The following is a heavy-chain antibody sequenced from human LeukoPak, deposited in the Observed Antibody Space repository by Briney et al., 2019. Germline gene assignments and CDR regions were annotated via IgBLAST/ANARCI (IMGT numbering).Heavy chain of an antibody. Sequence: PGRSLRLSCAASGFTFDDYAMHWVRQAPGKGLEWVSGISWNSGSIGYADSVKGRFTISRDNAKNSLYPQMNSLRAEDTALYYCAKARSSWFVFDYWGQGTLVTVSS. J-gene: IGHJ4*02. CDR3: AKARSSWFVFDY. CDR1: GFTFDDYA. CDR2: ISWNSGSI. V-gene: IGHV3-9*01. D-gene: IGHD6-13*01.